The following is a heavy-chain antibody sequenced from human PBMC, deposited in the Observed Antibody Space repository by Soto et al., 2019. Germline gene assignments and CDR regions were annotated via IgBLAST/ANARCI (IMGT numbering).Heavy chain of an antibody. CDR1: GFTFSRFG. CDR2: ISYDGSNK. Sequence: QVQLVESGGGVVQPGRSLRLFCAPSGFTFSRFGMHWVRQAPGKGLEWVALISYDGSNKYYADSVQGRFTISRDNSRSTLYLQMSSLRAEDTAVYYCARDQVYEWNDNFYYGMDVWGQGTTVTVSS. V-gene: IGHV3-30*19. D-gene: IGHD1-20*01. J-gene: IGHJ6*02. CDR3: ARDQVYEWNDNFYYGMDV.